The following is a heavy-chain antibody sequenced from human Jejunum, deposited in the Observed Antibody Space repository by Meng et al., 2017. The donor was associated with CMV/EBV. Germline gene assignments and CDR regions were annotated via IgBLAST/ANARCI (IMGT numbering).Heavy chain of an antibody. J-gene: IGHJ4*02. D-gene: IGHD5-18*01. CDR2: ITSDGNTK. V-gene: IGHV3-48*03. CDR3: VRHLLNRYTNIDY. CDR1: GFTIDIYE. Sequence: SGFTIDIYEMTWVRQAPGRGLEWVSLITSDGNTKYYADSVEGRFTISRDNAKNSLLLQMSNLRAEDTAVYYCVRHLLNRYTNIDYWGQGTLVTVSS.